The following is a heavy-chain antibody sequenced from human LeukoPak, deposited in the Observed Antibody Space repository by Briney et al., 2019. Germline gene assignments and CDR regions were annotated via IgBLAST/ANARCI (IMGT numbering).Heavy chain of an antibody. CDR3: AKEHSGYEIAVADY. CDR1: GFTFSSYA. D-gene: IGHD5-12*01. Sequence: GRSLRLSCAASGFTFSSYAMSWVRQAAGDWLEWVSAISGSGGSTYYADSVKGRFTISRDNSKNTLYLQMNSLRAEDTAVYYCAKEHSGYEIAVADYWGQGTLVTVSS. J-gene: IGHJ4*02. V-gene: IGHV3-23*01. CDR2: ISGSGGST.